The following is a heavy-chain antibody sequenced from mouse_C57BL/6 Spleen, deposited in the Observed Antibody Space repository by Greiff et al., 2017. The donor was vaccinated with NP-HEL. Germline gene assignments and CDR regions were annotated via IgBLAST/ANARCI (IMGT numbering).Heavy chain of an antibody. Sequence: EVQLQQSGPELVKPGASVKISCKASGYTFTDYYMNWVKQSHGKSLEWIGDINPNNGGTSYNQKFKGKATLTVDKSSSTAYMELRSLTSEDSAVYYCARGDYGSFAYWGKGTLVTVSA. D-gene: IGHD1-1*01. V-gene: IGHV1-26*01. CDR1: GYTFTDYY. CDR2: INPNNGGT. CDR3: ARGDYGSFAY. J-gene: IGHJ3*01.